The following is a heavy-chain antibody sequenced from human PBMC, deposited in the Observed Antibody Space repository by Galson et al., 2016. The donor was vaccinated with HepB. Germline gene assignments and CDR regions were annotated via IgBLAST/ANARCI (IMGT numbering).Heavy chain of an antibody. J-gene: IGHJ5*02. CDR2: IDPGDSNT. V-gene: IGHV5-10-1*01. Sequence: QSGAEVKMPGASLRISCKGSGYSFTNHWITWVRQMPGKGLEWMGRIDPGDSNTDYSPSFQGHVTLSVDKSISVVYLQWSSLKASDTATYYCARRRAVRGWGLDPWGKGTLVTVSS. CDR3: ARRRAVRGWGLDP. CDR1: GYSFTNHW. D-gene: IGHD3-16*01.